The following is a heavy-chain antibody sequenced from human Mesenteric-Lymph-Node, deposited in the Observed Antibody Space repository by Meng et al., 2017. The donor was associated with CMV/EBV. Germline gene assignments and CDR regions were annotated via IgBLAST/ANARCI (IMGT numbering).Heavy chain of an antibody. Sequence: SVKVSCKASGYTFTSYGISWVRQAPGQGLEWMGQMLPLRGIPKYAQKFQARLSITADTSTGTSYMELGGLTSDDTAVYYCARWAGTTTDAFWSGPFDHWGQGTLVTVSS. J-gene: IGHJ4*02. CDR3: ARWAGTTTDAFWSGPFDH. CDR1: GYTFTSYG. CDR2: MLPLRGIP. D-gene: IGHD3-3*01. V-gene: IGHV1-69*10.